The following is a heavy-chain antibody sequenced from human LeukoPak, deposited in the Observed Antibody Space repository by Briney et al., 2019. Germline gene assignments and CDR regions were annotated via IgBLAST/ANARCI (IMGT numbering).Heavy chain of an antibody. CDR2: IRYDGSNK. CDR1: GFTFSSYG. CDR3: AKEMASGPNYFDY. J-gene: IGHJ4*02. Sequence: GGSLRLSCAASGFTFSSYGMHWVRQAPGRGLEWVAFIRYDGSNKYYADSVKGRFTISRDNSKNTLYLQMNSLRAEDTAVYYCAKEMASGPNYFDYWGQGTLVTVSP. D-gene: IGHD5-24*01. V-gene: IGHV3-30*02.